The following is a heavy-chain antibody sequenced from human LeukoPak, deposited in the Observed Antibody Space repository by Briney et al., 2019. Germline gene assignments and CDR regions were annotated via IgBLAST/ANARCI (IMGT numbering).Heavy chain of an antibody. V-gene: IGHV1-69*05. J-gene: IGHJ6*03. D-gene: IGHD3-3*01. Sequence: SVTVSFTASGGTFSSYAISWVRQAPGQGLEWVVGIIPIFGTTNYTQKFQGRVTITTDESTSTAYMELSSLRSEDTAVYYCARAEKPYDFWSGYFSSPLDYYMDVWGKGTTVTVSS. CDR1: GGTFSSYA. CDR3: ARAEKPYDFWSGYFSSPLDYYMDV. CDR2: IIPIFGTT.